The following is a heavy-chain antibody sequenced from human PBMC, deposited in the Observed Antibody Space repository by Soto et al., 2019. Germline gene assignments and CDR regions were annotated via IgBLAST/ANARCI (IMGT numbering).Heavy chain of an antibody. Sequence: VKVSCKASGGTFSSYTISWVRQAPGQGLEWMGRIIPILGIANYAQKFQGRVTITADKSTSTAYMELSSLRSEDTAVYYCASLLTMYSGSYYWYFDLWGRGTLVTVSS. J-gene: IGHJ2*01. CDR1: GGTFSSYT. V-gene: IGHV1-69*02. D-gene: IGHD1-26*01. CDR2: IIPILGIA. CDR3: ASLLTMYSGSYYWYFDL.